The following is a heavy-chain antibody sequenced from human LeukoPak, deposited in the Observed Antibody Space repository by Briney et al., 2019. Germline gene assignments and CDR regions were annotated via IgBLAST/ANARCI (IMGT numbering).Heavy chain of an antibody. CDR2: ISSSGSTI. V-gene: IGHV3-48*03. CDR1: GFTFSSYE. D-gene: IGHD3-10*02. CDR3: AELGITMIGGV. Sequence: GGSLRLSCAASGFTFSSYEMNWVRQAPGKGLEWVLYISSSGSTIYYADSVKGRLTISRDNAKNSLYLQMNSLRAEDTAVYYCAELGITMIGGVWGKGTTVTISS. J-gene: IGHJ6*04.